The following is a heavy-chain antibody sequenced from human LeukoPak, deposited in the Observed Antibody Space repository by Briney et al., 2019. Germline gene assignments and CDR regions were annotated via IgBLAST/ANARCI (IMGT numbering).Heavy chain of an antibody. J-gene: IGHJ4*02. D-gene: IGHD6-13*01. V-gene: IGHV3-13*01. CDR1: GFTFSSYD. CDR3: ARGVNGYSSSWYEYSYDY. Sequence: AGGSLRLSCAASGFTFSSYDMHWVRQATGKGLEWVSAIGTAGDTYYPGSVKGRFTIPRENAKNSLYLQMNSLRAGDTAVYYCARGVNGYSSSWYEYSYDYWGQGTLVTVSS. CDR2: IGTAGDT.